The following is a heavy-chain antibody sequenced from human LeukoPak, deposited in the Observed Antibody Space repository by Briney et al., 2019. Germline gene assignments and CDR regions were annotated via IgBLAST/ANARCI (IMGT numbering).Heavy chain of an antibody. CDR1: GYTFTGYY. CDR2: INPNSGGT. V-gene: IGHV1-2*06. Sequence: ASVTVSCTASGYTFTGYYMHWVRQAPGQGLEWMGRINPNSGGTNYAQKFQGRVTMTRDTSISTAYMELSRLRSDDTAVYYCARGPRLDSSGWYYGAFDIWGQGTMVTVSS. J-gene: IGHJ3*02. CDR3: ARGPRLDSSGWYYGAFDI. D-gene: IGHD6-19*01.